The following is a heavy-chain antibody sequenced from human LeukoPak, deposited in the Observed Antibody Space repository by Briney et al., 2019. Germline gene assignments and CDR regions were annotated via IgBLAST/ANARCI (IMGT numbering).Heavy chain of an antibody. CDR3: ASQGGLRNDF. CDR1: GGSITTRDC. CDR2: ICLDGRI. V-gene: IGHV4-4*02. Sequence: SETLSLTCGVSGGSITTRDCWCWVRQPPGEGLEWIGEICLDGRIHYTASLKSRVSISMDRSKAQFSLNLISVTAADTAMYFCASQGGLRNDFWGQGILVTVPS. D-gene: IGHD2-15*01. J-gene: IGHJ4*02.